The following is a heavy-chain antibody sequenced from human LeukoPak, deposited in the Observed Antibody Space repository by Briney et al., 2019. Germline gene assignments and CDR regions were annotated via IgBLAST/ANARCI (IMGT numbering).Heavy chain of an antibody. Sequence: GGSLRLSRAASGFTFSSYAMSWVRQAPGKGLEWVSVISGGGTSTYYADSVKGRFTISKDNSRNTLYLQMNSLRAEDTAVYYCAKTFIAVANPIDYWGQGTLVTVSS. CDR3: AKTFIAVANPIDY. CDR2: ISGGGTST. CDR1: GFTFSSYA. D-gene: IGHD6-19*01. V-gene: IGHV3-23*01. J-gene: IGHJ4*02.